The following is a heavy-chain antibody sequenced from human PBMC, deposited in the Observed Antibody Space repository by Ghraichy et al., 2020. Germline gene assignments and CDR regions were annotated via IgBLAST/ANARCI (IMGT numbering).Heavy chain of an antibody. CDR1: GFTFSSYA. J-gene: IGHJ4*02. CDR3: AKDPPRVQLWLPREFDY. CDR2: ISGSGGST. D-gene: IGHD5-18*01. Sequence: AGSLRLSCAASGFTFSSYAMSWVRQAPGKGLEWVSAISGSGGSTYYADSVKGRFTISRDNSKNTLYLQMNSLRAEDTAVYYCAKDPPRVQLWLPREFDYWGQGTLVTVSS. V-gene: IGHV3-23*01.